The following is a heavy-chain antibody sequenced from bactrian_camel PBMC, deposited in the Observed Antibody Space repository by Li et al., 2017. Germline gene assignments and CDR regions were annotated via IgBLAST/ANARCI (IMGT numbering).Heavy chain of an antibody. CDR2: FDRDGST. V-gene: IGHV3S9*01. CDR1: GFTFSSEC. J-gene: IGHJ4*01. D-gene: IGHD2*01. Sequence: HVQLVESGGGLVQPGGSLRLSCAASGFTFSSECMGWFRQVAGKEREPVAIFDRDGSTRYADFVKGRFAASKDNGKNALSLQMNSLKPEDTAVYYCVSLVGRPLVHQGTQVTVS.